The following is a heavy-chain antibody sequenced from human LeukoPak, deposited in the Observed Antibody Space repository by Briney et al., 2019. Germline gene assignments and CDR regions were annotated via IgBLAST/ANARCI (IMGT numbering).Heavy chain of an antibody. J-gene: IGHJ5*02. CDR3: AATTPAAGTFRFDP. V-gene: IGHV3-21*01. CDR2: ISSSSSYI. D-gene: IGHD6-13*01. Sequence: KPGGSLRLSCAASGFTFSSYSMNWVRQAPGKGLEWVSSISSSSSYIYYADSVKGRFTISRDNAKNSLYLQMNSLRAEDTAVYYSAATTPAAGTFRFDPWGQGTLVTVSS. CDR1: GFTFSSYS.